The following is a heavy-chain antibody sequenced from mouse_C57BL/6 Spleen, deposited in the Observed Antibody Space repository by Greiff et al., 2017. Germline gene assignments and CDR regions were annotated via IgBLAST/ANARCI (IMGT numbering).Heavy chain of an antibody. V-gene: IGHV1-81*01. Sequence: VKLQESGAELARPGASVKLSCKASGYTFTSYGISWVKQRTGQGLEWIGEIYPRSGNTYYNEKFKGKATLTADKSSSKAYMELRSLTSEDSAVYFCARGIIYDAMDYWGQGTSVTVSS. CDR1: GYTFTSYG. D-gene: IGHD2-3*01. J-gene: IGHJ4*01. CDR3: ARGIIYDAMDY. CDR2: IYPRSGNT.